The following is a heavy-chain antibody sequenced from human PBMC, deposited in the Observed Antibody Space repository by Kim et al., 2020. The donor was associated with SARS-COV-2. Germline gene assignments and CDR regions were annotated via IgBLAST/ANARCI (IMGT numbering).Heavy chain of an antibody. V-gene: IGHV4-34*13. Sequence: SLKSRVTISVDTAKNQFSLKLSSVTAADTAVYYCARGRGSYYSYYYGMDVWGQGTTVTVSS. D-gene: IGHD1-26*01. J-gene: IGHJ6*02. CDR3: ARGRGSYYSYYYGMDV.